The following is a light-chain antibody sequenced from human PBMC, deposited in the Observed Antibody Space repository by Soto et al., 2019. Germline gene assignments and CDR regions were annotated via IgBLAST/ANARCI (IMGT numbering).Light chain of an antibody. Sequence: EVVLTQSPATLSVSPGERATLSCRASQSVSNNYLAWYQQKPGQAPRLLIYGASNRAIGIPDRFSGSGSGTDFTLTISRLEPEDFAVYYCQQYGSSGTFGQGTKVDIK. V-gene: IGKV3-20*01. CDR2: GAS. J-gene: IGKJ1*01. CDR1: QSVSNNY. CDR3: QQYGSSGT.